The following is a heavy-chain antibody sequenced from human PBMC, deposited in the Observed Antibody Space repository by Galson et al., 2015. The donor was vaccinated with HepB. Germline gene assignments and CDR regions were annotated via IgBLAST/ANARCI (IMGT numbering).Heavy chain of an antibody. V-gene: IGHV3-74*01. CDR1: RFTFSSYW. J-gene: IGHJ6*02. D-gene: IGHD6-13*01. Sequence: SLRLSCAASRFTFSSYWMHWVRQAPGKGLVWVTRINSDGSSASYADSVKGRFTISRDNAKNTLYLQMNSLRAEDTAVYYCARDIAAAGTGGMDVWGQGTTVTVSS. CDR2: INSDGSSA. CDR3: ARDIAAAGTGGMDV.